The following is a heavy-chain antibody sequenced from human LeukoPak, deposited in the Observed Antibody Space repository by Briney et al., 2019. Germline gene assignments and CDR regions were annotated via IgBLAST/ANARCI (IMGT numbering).Heavy chain of an antibody. CDR3: AKPLTRYCSSTSCYYFDY. Sequence: GGSLRLSCAASGFSFITYWMGWVRQAPGKGLEWVANIRHDGGETYYVGSVKGRFTISRDNAKNSLYLQMNSLSAEDTAVYYCAKPLTRYCSSTSCYYFDYWGQGTLVTVSS. J-gene: IGHJ4*02. D-gene: IGHD2-2*01. CDR2: IRHDGGET. CDR1: GFSFITYW. V-gene: IGHV3-7*01.